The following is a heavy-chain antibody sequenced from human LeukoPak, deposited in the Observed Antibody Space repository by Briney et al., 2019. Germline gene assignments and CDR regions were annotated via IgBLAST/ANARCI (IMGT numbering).Heavy chain of an antibody. V-gene: IGHV1-2*04. CDR1: GYTFTGYY. CDR3: ARGTVYYYDSSGYYNDFDY. J-gene: IGHJ4*02. D-gene: IGHD3-22*01. Sequence: ASVKVSCKASGYTFTGYYMHWVRQAPGQGLEWMGWINPNSGGTNYAQKFQGWVTMTRDTSISTAYMELSRLRSDDTAVYYCARGTVYYYDSSGYYNDFDYWGQGTLVTVS. CDR2: INPNSGGT.